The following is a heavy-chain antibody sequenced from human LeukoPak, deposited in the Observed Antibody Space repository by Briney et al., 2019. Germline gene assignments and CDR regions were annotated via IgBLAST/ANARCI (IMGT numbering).Heavy chain of an antibody. V-gene: IGHV3-74*01. CDR1: GFTFSNYW. D-gene: IGHD3-10*01. CDR2: INSDGSSA. Sequence: GGSLRLSCAASGFTFSNYWMHWVRQAPGKGLVWVSRINSDGSSASYADSVKGRFTMSKDNAKNTLYLQMNSLRAEDTAVYYCVRGSAAGDYWGQGTLVTVSS. J-gene: IGHJ4*02. CDR3: VRGSAAGDY.